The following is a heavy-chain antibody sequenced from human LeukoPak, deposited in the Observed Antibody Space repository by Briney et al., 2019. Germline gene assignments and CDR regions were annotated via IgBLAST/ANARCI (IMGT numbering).Heavy chain of an antibody. Sequence: PSETLSLPCTVSGYSISSGYYWGWIRQPPGKGLEWIGSIYHSGSTYYNPSLKSRVTISVDTSKNQFSLKLSSVTAADTAVYYCARMVRGVMVYPYYFDYWGQGTLVTVSS. CDR1: GYSISSGYY. CDR3: ARMVRGVMVYPYYFDY. D-gene: IGHD3-10*01. J-gene: IGHJ4*02. CDR2: IYHSGST. V-gene: IGHV4-38-2*02.